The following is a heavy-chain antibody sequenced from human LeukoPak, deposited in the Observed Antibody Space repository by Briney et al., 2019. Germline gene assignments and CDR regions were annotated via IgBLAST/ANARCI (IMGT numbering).Heavy chain of an antibody. J-gene: IGHJ4*02. CDR2: IYYSGST. Sequence: PSETLSLTCTVSVGSISSYYWSWIRQPPGKGLEWIGYIYYSGSTNYNPSLKSRVTISVDTSKNQFSLKLSSVTAADTAVCYCARELLSGDFDYWGQGTLVTVSS. CDR1: VGSISSYY. V-gene: IGHV4-59*01. CDR3: ARELLSGDFDY.